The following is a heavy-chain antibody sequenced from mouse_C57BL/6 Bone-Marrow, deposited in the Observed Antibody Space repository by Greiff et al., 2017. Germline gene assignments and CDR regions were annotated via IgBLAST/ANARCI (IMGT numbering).Heavy chain of an antibody. J-gene: IGHJ3*01. CDR2: INPSTGGT. D-gene: IGHD1-1*01. CDR1: GYSFTGYY. Sequence: VQLQQSGPELVKPGASVKISCKASGYSFTGYYMNWVKQSPEKSLEWIGEINPSTGGTTYNQKFKAKATLTVDKSSSTAYMQLKSLTSEDSAVXYCARELLRAPLFAYWGQGTLVTVSA. V-gene: IGHV1-42*01. CDR3: ARELLRAPLFAY.